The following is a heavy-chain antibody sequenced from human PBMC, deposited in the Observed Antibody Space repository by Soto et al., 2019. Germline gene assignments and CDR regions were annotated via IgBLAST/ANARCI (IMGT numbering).Heavy chain of an antibody. Sequence: PGESLKISCNASGYNFTNYWIAWVRQMPGRGLEWMGIIYPGDSDTRYTPSFQGQVTISADKSISTAYLQWSSLKASDTAIYYCARRRDGYNPFNYWGQGTLVTVSS. CDR1: GYNFTNYW. D-gene: IGHD5-12*01. CDR3: ARRRDGYNPFNY. CDR2: IYPGDSDT. J-gene: IGHJ4*02. V-gene: IGHV5-51*01.